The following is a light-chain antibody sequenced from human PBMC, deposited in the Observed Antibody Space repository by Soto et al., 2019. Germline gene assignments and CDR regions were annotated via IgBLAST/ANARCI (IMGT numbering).Light chain of an antibody. V-gene: IGKV3-20*01. J-gene: IGKJ1*01. CDR1: QSVSSSY. Sequence: EIALTQSPGTLSLSPGERATLSCRASQSVSSSYLAWYQQKPGQAPRLLIYGASSRATGIPDRFSGSGSGTDFTLTISRLEPEDFAAYYCQQYGSSPRTFGQGTKVEIK. CDR2: GAS. CDR3: QQYGSSPRT.